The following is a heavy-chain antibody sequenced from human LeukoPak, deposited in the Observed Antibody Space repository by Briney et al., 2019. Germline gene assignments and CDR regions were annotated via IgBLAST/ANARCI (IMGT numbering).Heavy chain of an antibody. CDR3: AREIVKQWLVRKAQIDI. J-gene: IGHJ3*02. Sequence: SQTLSLTCAISGDSVSSNSAAWNWIRQSPSRGLAWLGRTYYRSKWYNDYAVSVKSRITINPDTSKNQFSLQLNSVTPEDTAVYYCAREIVKQWLVRKAQIDIWGQGTMVTVSS. CDR1: GDSVSSNSAA. CDR2: TYYRSKWYN. D-gene: IGHD6-19*01. V-gene: IGHV6-1*01.